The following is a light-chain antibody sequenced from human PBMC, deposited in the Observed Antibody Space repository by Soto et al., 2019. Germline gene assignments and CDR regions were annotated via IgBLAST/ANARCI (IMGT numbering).Light chain of an antibody. CDR3: AAWDETLNGYV. J-gene: IGLJ1*01. CDR1: SSNIGSNS. Sequence: QSVLTQPPSASGTPGQRVTMSCSGSSSNIGSNSVNWYQQLPGTAPKLLIYSNNHRPSGVPDRFSGSKSGTSASLAISGLQSEDEADYSCAAWDETLNGYVFGTGIKVP. CDR2: SNN. V-gene: IGLV1-44*01.